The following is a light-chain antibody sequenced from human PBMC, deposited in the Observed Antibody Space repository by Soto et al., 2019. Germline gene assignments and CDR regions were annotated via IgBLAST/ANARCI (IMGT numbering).Light chain of an antibody. Sequence: QSVLTQPPSASGTPGQRVTISCPGSSSNIGSNTVNWYQQLPGTAPKLLVYSNSQRPSGVPDRFSGSKSGTSASLAISGLQSEDEASYYCAAWDDSLNGYVFGTGTKVTVL. V-gene: IGLV1-44*01. CDR3: AAWDDSLNGYV. CDR1: SSNIGSNT. J-gene: IGLJ1*01. CDR2: SNS.